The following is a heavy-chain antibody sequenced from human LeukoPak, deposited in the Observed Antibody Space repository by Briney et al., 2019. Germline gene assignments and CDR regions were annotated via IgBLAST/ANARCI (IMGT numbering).Heavy chain of an antibody. Sequence: ASVKVSCKASGYTFTSYGINWVRQAPGQGLEWMGRISAFNGDTNYAQKLQGRVTMTTDTSTSTAYMELRSLRSDDTAVYYCASGDDAATAGLLWGQGTLVTVSS. CDR2: ISAFNGDT. D-gene: IGHD2-21*02. CDR1: GYTFTSYG. V-gene: IGHV1-18*01. J-gene: IGHJ4*02. CDR3: ASGDDAATAGLL.